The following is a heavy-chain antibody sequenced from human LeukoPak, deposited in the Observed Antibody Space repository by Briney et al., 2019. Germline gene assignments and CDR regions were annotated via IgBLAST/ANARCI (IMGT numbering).Heavy chain of an antibody. CDR2: IRSKTYGGTT. J-gene: IGHJ2*01. V-gene: IGHV3-49*04. D-gene: IGHD6-13*01. Sequence: GGSLRLSCTASGFTFGDYAMSWVRQAPGKGLEWVGFIRSKTYGGTTEYAASVKGRFTISRDDSKSIAYLQMNSLKTEDTAVYYCTRVAITAPDRHWYFDLWGRGTLVTVSS. CDR1: GFTFGDYA. CDR3: TRVAITAPDRHWYFDL.